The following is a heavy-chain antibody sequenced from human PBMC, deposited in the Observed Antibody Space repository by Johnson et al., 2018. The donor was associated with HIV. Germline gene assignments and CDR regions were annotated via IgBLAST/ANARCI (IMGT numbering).Heavy chain of an antibody. D-gene: IGHD1-26*01. CDR2: IYSVGSI. CDR1: GFTVSSNY. Sequence: VQLVESGGGLVQPGGSLRLSCAASGFTVSSNYMSWVRQAPGKGLAWVSVIYSVGSIYYADSVTGRFSISRDNSKNTLYLQMNSLRVEDTAVYYCAREGAWEVRPGAFDSWGQGTMVTVSS. J-gene: IGHJ3*02. CDR3: AREGAWEVRPGAFDS. V-gene: IGHV3-66*01.